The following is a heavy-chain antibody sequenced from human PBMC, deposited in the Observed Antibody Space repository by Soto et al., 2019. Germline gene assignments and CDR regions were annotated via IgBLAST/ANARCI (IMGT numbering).Heavy chain of an antibody. CDR2: IYHSGST. J-gene: IGHJ5*02. Sequence: SETLSLTCAVSGGSISSCGYSWSWIRQPPGKGLEWIGYIYHSGSTYYNPSLKSRVTISVDRSKNQFSLKLSSVTAADTAVYYCARVPGPWGQGTLVTVSS. V-gene: IGHV4-30-2*01. CDR3: ARVPGP. CDR1: GGSISSCGYS.